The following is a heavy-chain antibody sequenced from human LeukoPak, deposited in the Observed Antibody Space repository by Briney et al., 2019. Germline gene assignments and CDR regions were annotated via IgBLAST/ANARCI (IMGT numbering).Heavy chain of an antibody. V-gene: IGHV3-21*05. CDR1: GFTFSSYS. J-gene: IGHJ4*02. CDR2: ISSSSSYI. CDR3: ARDRDFDY. Sequence: GGSLRLSCAASGFTFSSYSMNWVRQAPGKGLEWVSYISSSSSYICYADSVKGRFTISRDNAKNSLYLQMNSLRAEDTAVYYCARDRDFDYWGQGTLVTVSS.